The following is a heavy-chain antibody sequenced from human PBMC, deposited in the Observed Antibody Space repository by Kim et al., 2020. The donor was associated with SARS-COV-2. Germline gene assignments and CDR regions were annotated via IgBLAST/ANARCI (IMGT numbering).Heavy chain of an antibody. CDR2: IRSKAYGGTT. J-gene: IGHJ4*02. D-gene: IGHD3-22*01. CDR1: GFTFGDYA. CDR3: TRESGMIVVVFDY. V-gene: IGHV3-49*03. Sequence: GGSLRLSCTASGFTFGDYAMSWFRQAPGKGLEWVGFIRSKAYGGTTEYAASVKGRFTISRDDSKSIAYLQMNSLKTEDTAVYYCTRESGMIVVVFDYWGQGTLVTVSS.